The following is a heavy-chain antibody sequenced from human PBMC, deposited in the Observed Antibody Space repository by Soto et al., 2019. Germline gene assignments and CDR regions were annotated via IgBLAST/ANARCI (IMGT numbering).Heavy chain of an antibody. J-gene: IGHJ4*02. V-gene: IGHV3-15*07. CDR3: TTSLIAVTGDFDY. CDR2: IKKKGDGGTT. D-gene: IGHD6-19*01. CDR1: GFTFSNAW. Sequence: EVQLVESGGGLVKPGGSLRLSCAASGFTFSNAWMNWVRQAPGKGLEWVGRIKKKGDGGTTDYAAPVKGRFTISRDDSKNTLYLQMNSLKTEDTAVYYCTTSLIAVTGDFDYWGQGTLVTVSS.